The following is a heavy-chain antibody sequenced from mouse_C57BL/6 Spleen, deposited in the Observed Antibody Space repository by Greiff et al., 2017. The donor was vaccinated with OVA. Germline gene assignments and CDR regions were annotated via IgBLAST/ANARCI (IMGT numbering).Heavy chain of an antibody. D-gene: IGHD1-1*01. CDR2: INPNNGGT. V-gene: IGHV1-18*01. J-gene: IGHJ3*01. Sequence: EVQLQQSGPELVKPGASVKIPCKASGYTFTDYNMDWVKQSHGKSLEWIGDINPNNGGTIYNQKFKGKATLTVDKSSSTAYMELRSLTSEDTAVYYCARRRLLYGSSPFAYWGQGTLVTVSA. CDR3: ARRRLLYGSSPFAY. CDR1: GYTFTDYN.